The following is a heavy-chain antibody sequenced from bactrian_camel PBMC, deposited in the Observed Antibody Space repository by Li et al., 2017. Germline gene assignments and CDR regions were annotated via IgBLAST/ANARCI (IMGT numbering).Heavy chain of an antibody. CDR2: LNYDGNT. CDR1: GMPNPKFC. D-gene: IGHD3*01. Sequence: HVQLVESGGGSVQAGGSLRLSCVPSGMPNPKFCMAWFRQGEGKEREGIAALNYDGNTTYARSVKGRFTISKDSAKNTLYLQMSSLKPEDTAMYYCAAETHYCYIGADFSYYGQGTQVTVS. J-gene: IGHJ6*01. V-gene: IGHV3-3*01. CDR3: AAETHYCYIGADFSY.